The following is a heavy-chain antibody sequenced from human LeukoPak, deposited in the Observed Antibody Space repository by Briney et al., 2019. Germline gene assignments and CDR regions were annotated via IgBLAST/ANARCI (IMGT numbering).Heavy chain of an antibody. V-gene: IGHV3-66*01. Sequence: GGSLRLSCAASGFTVSSNYMSWVRQAPGKGLEWVSVIYSGGSTYYADSVKGRFTISRDNSKNTLYLQMNSLRAEDTAVYYCARAGPASRAGLVVDYYDSSGPQKEGLFDYWGQGTLVTVSS. D-gene: IGHD3-22*01. CDR3: ARAGPASRAGLVVDYYDSSGPQKEGLFDY. J-gene: IGHJ4*02. CDR1: GFTVSSNY. CDR2: IYSGGST.